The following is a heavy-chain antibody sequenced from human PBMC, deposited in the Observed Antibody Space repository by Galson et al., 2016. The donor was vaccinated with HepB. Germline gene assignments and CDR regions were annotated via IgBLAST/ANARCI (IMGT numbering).Heavy chain of an antibody. V-gene: IGHV1-2*04. J-gene: IGHJ6*02. CDR2: INPLSGGT. D-gene: IGHD3-9*01. Sequence: SVKVSCKASGYTFTAYYIHWVQQAPGQGLEWMGWINPLSGGTKYAQKFQGWVTLTRDTSISTAYMELSRLSSDDTAVYYCARVSDYDILTGYSGGLDVWGQGTPVTVSS. CDR1: GYTFTAYY. CDR3: ARVSDYDILTGYSGGLDV.